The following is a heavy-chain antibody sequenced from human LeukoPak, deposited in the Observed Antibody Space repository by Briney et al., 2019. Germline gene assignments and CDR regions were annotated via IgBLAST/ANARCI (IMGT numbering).Heavy chain of an antibody. CDR1: GYTFTGYY. CDR3: ARGYCSGGSCSQNWFDP. J-gene: IGHJ5*02. CDR2: INPNSGGT. D-gene: IGHD2-15*01. Sequence: ASVKVSCKASGYTFTGYYMHWVRQAPGQGLEWMRWINPNSGGTNYAQKFQGRVTMTRDTSISTAYMELSRLRSGDTAVYYCARGYCSGGSCSQNWFDPWGQGTLVTVSS. V-gene: IGHV1-2*02.